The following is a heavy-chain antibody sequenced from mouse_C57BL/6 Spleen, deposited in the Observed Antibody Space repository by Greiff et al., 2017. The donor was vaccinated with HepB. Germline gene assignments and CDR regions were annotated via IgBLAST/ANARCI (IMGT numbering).Heavy chain of an antibody. CDR3: TRETYDYDVIDD. CDR2: ISSGGDYI. V-gene: IGHV5-9-1*02. J-gene: IGHJ2*01. CDR1: GFTFSSYA. D-gene: IGHD2-4*01. Sequence: EVKLVESGEGLVKPGGSLKLSCAASGFTFSSYAMSWVRQTPEKRLEWVAYISSGGDYIYYADTVKGRFTISRDNARNTLYLQMSSLKSEDTAMYYCTRETYDYDVIDDWGQGTTLTVSS.